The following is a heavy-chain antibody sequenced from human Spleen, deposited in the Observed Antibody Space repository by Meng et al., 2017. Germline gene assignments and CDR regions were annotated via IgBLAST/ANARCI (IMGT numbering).Heavy chain of an antibody. J-gene: IGHJ4*02. D-gene: IGHD3-10*01. CDR2: ISSSGART. Sequence: GESLKISCAASGSTFDNYEMNWVRQAPGKGLEWISYISSSGARTYFADSVKGRFTISRDNARNSLYLQMNSLRAEDTAVYYCARATYGSGSYYKGNYYFDYWGQGTLVTVSS. CDR3: ARATYGSGSYYKGNYYFDY. CDR1: GSTFDNYE. V-gene: IGHV3-48*03.